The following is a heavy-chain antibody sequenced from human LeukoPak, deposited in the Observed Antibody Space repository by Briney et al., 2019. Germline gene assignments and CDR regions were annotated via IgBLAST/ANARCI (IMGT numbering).Heavy chain of an antibody. J-gene: IGHJ4*02. CDR3: ARDSGPGYSSSWYDY. Sequence: GGSLRLSCAVSGFTFSSYWMSWVRQAPGKGLEWVANIIQDGSEKYYVDSVKGRFTISRDNAKNSLYLQMNSLRAEDTAVYYCARDSGPGYSSSWYDYWGQGTLVTVSS. V-gene: IGHV3-7*01. CDR1: GFTFSSYW. CDR2: IIQDGSEK. D-gene: IGHD6-13*01.